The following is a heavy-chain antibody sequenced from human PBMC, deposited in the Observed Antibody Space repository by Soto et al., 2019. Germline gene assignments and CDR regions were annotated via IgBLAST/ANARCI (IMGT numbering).Heavy chain of an antibody. J-gene: IGHJ4*02. CDR1: GYTFTGYY. V-gene: IGHV1-2*04. Sequence: QVQLVQSGAEVKKSGASVKVSCKASGYTFTGYYIHWVRQAPGQGLEWMGWINPDTGGTDYTQKFQGWVTMTRDTSITTAYMELNSLKSDDTAIYFCARAVARDGSSWYRGGYDSWGQGTLVTVSS. CDR2: INPDTGGT. D-gene: IGHD6-13*01. CDR3: ARAVARDGSSWYRGGYDS.